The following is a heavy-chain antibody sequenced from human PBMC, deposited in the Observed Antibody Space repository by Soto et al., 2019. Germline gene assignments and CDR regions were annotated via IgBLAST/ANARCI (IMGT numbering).Heavy chain of an antibody. J-gene: IGHJ4*02. V-gene: IGHV4-59*01. CDR1: GGSISSYY. D-gene: IGHD3-9*01. Sequence: SETLSLTCTVSGGSISSYYWSWIRQPPGKGLEWIGFIYYSGTTDYNPSLKSRVTISVDTSKSHFSLKLSSVTAADTAVYYCARVKFGNYDILTGYYNGPFDYLGQGTLVTVSS. CDR2: IYYSGTT. CDR3: ARVKFGNYDILTGYYNGPFDY.